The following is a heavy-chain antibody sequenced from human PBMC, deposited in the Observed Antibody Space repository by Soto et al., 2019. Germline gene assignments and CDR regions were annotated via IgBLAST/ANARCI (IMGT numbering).Heavy chain of an antibody. J-gene: IGHJ6*02. Sequence: ASVKVSCKASGYTFTGYYMHWVRQAPGQGLEWMGWINPNSGGTNYAQKFQGWVTMTRDTSISTAYMELSRLRSDDTAVYYCAKVRYSSPMGYYYGMDVWGQGTTVTVSS. V-gene: IGHV1-2*04. CDR3: AKVRYSSPMGYYYGMDV. CDR2: INPNSGGT. CDR1: GYTFTGYY. D-gene: IGHD6-19*01.